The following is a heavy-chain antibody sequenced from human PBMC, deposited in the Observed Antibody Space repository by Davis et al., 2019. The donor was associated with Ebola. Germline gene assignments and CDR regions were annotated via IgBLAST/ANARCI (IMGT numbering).Heavy chain of an antibody. D-gene: IGHD4-17*01. V-gene: IGHV2-5*02. Sequence: SGPTLAIPTQTLTLTCSFSGFPLSTTGLGVGWIRQHPGKALEWLVLIYWDDDKRYSPSLRRRLTISKDTSKNQVVLTMTNMDPLDTATYYCAHKAYGSLANWFGPWGQGTLVTVSS. CDR3: AHKAYGSLANWFGP. CDR2: IYWDDDK. CDR1: GFPLSTTGLG. J-gene: IGHJ5*02.